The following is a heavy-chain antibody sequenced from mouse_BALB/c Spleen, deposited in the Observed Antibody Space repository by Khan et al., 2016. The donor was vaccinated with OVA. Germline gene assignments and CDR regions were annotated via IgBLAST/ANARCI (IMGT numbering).Heavy chain of an antibody. CDR2: IQYSGST. CDR1: GYAITSDYA. V-gene: IGHV3-2*02. CDR3: ARSGTISTVVVTDFDF. D-gene: IGHD1-1*01. J-gene: IGHJ2*01. Sequence: EVQLQESGPGLVKPSQSLSLTCTVTGYAITSDYAWNWIRQFPGNKLEWMGYIQYSGSTSYNPSLKSRISITRDTSKNQFFLQLNSVTNEDTATYYCARSGTISTVVVTDFDFWGQGTTLTVSS.